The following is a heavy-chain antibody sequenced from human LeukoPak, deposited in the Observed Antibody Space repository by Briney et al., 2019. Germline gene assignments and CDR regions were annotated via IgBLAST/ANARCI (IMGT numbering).Heavy chain of an antibody. CDR1: GGTFSSYA. Sequence: ASVKVSCKASGGTFSSYAISWVRQAPGQGLEWMGGIIPIFGTANYAQKFQGRVTITADESTSTAYMELSSLRSEDTAVYYCARVRYCSSTSCYYGDHYYYYYMDVWGKGTTVTVSS. CDR2: IIPIFGTA. CDR3: ARVRYCSSTSCYYGDHYYYYYMDV. D-gene: IGHD2-2*01. J-gene: IGHJ6*03. V-gene: IGHV1-69*13.